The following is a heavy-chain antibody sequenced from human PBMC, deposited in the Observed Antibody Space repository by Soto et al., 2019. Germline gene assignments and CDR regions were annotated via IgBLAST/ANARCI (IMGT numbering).Heavy chain of an antibody. CDR1: GYTFTGYC. CDR2: INPNSGGT. D-gene: IGHD3-3*01. J-gene: IGHJ3*02. CDR3: ARGPVYYDFWRTLGDAFDI. V-gene: IGHV1-2*04. Sequence: GALVKVSCKASGYTFTGYCMHWVRQAPGQGLEWMGWINPNSGGTNYAQKFQGWVTMTRDTSISTAYMELSRLRSDDTAGYYCARGPVYYDFWRTLGDAFDIWGQGTMVTVSS.